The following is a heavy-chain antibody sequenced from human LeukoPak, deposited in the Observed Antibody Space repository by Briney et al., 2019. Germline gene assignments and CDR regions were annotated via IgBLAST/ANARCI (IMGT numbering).Heavy chain of an antibody. CDR1: GFTFSSYS. Sequence: KPGGSLRLSCAASGFTFSSYSMNWVRQAPGKGLEWVSSISSSSSYIYYADSVKGRFTISRDNAKNSLYLQMNSLRAEDTAVYYCVRDNPRCCGVVPANIDDFWGPGTLVTVSS. J-gene: IGHJ4*02. V-gene: IGHV3-21*01. D-gene: IGHD2-15*01. CDR2: ISSSSSYI. CDR3: VRDNPRCCGVVPANIDDF.